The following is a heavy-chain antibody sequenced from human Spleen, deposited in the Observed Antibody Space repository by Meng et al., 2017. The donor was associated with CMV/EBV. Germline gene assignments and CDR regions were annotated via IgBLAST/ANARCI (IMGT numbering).Heavy chain of an antibody. CDR3: AREVDSSGPFQH. CDR1: GYTFTSYY. V-gene: IGHV1-2*02. CDR2: INPSSGGT. J-gene: IGHJ1*01. Sequence: ASVKVSCKASGYTFTSYYMHWVRQAPGQGLEWMGWINPSSGGTNLAQKFQGRVTMTRDTSINTAYMELNTLRSDDTAVYYCAREVDSSGPFQHWGQGTLVTVSS. D-gene: IGHD6-19*01.